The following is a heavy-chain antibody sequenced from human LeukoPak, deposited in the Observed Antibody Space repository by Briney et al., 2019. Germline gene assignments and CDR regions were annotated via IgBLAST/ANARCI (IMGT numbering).Heavy chain of an antibody. V-gene: IGHV3-48*01. CDR3: ARDVDIQGYYGMDV. J-gene: IGHJ6*02. D-gene: IGHD5-12*01. Sequence: TGRSLTLSCAASGFNFSSYSMNWVRQAPGKGLEWVSYISSSSSTIYYADSVKGRFTISRDNAKNSLYLQMNSLRAEDTAVYYCARDVDIQGYYGMDVWGQGTTVTVSS. CDR1: GFNFSSYS. CDR2: ISSSSSTI.